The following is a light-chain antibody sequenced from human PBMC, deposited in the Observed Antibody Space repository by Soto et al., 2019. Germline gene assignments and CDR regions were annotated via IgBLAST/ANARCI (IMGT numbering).Light chain of an antibody. CDR1: QDIRGA. J-gene: IGKJ5*01. CDR2: DVS. CDR3: QQFKSYPIT. Sequence: AIQLTQSPSSLSASVGDRVTITCRASQDIRGALAWYQQKPGKAPKILIYDVSSLQSGVPSRFSGSSSGTDFTLPLSSLQPEDFATYYCQQFKSYPITFGQGTRLDIK. V-gene: IGKV1-13*02.